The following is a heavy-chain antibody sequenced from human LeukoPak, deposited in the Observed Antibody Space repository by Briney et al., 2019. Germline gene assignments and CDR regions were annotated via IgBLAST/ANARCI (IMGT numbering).Heavy chain of an antibody. CDR1: VGSFSGYY. D-gene: IGHD3-10*01. Sequence: SETLSPTFAVYVGSFSGYYWSWIRQPPGKGLEWIGEINHSGSTNYNSSLKSRVTISVDTSKNQFSLKLSSVTAADTAVYYCARGYYGSGSHCCHMDVWGKGTTITVS. V-gene: IGHV4-34*01. J-gene: IGHJ6*03. CDR2: INHSGST. CDR3: ARGYYGSGSHCCHMDV.